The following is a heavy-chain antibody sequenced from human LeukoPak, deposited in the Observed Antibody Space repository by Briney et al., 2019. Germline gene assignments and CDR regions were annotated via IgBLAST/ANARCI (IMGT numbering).Heavy chain of an antibody. D-gene: IGHD4-23*01. CDR1: GYTFTIYG. Sequence: GASVKVSFKASGYTFTIYGITWVRHAPGQGLEWMGWISGSSVNTHYAQNPQGRVTITTDTSTSTAYMELRRLRSDDTAVYYCARDEARYSGTYCPNWFDPWGQGTLVTVSS. J-gene: IGHJ5*02. CDR2: ISGSSVNT. CDR3: ARDEARYSGTYCPNWFDP. V-gene: IGHV1-18*01.